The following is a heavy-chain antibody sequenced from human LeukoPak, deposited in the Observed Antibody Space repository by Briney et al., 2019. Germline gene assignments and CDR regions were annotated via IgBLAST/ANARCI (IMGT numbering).Heavy chain of an antibody. D-gene: IGHD6-13*01. Sequence: GASVKVSCKASGYTFTSYGISWVRRAPGQGLEWMGWISAYNGNTNYALKLQGRVTMTTDTSTSTAYMELRSLRSDDTAVYYCARDHPGLAAAGILGNSLGMDVWGQGTTVTVSS. V-gene: IGHV1-18*01. CDR1: GYTFTSYG. CDR2: ISAYNGNT. J-gene: IGHJ6*02. CDR3: ARDHPGLAAAGILGNSLGMDV.